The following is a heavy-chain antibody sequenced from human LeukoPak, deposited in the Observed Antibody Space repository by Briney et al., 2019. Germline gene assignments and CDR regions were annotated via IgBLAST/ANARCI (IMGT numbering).Heavy chain of an antibody. Sequence: GRSLRLSCAASGFNFSNYGMHWVRQAPGKGLEWVSSISSTGAYIFYVDSVKGRFSISRDNAKKSVFLRMDSLRVEDTAVYYCAREHTSYPPFLDHWGQGTLVTVSS. J-gene: IGHJ4*02. CDR1: GFNFSNYG. CDR3: AREHTSYPPFLDH. D-gene: IGHD2-2*02. CDR2: ISSTGAYI. V-gene: IGHV3-21*01.